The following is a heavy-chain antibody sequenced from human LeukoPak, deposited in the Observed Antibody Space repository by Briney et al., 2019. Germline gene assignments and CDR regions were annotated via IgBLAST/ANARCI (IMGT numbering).Heavy chain of an antibody. V-gene: IGHV3-21*01. J-gene: IGHJ4*02. Sequence: PGGSLRLSCAASGFTFSSYSMNWVRQAPGKGLEWVSSISSSSSYIYYADSVKGRFTISRDNAKNSLYLQMNSLRAEDTAVYYCAKDSGYTAMRDYFDYWGQGTLVTVSS. CDR1: GFTFSSYS. D-gene: IGHD5-18*01. CDR2: ISSSSSYI. CDR3: AKDSGYTAMRDYFDY.